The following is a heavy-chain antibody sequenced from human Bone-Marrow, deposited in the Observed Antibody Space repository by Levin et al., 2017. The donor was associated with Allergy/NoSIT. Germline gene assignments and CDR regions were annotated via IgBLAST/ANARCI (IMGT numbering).Heavy chain of an antibody. CDR2: IYHSGTT. CDR3: AREGAQLWLRGALDS. D-gene: IGHD3-22*01. V-gene: IGHV4-30-2*01. CDR1: GDSMSSGTYS. Sequence: SETLSLTCTVSGDSMSSGTYSWSWIRQPPGKGLEWIGYIYHSGTTSYSPSLNSRVTISIDRSKNQFSLKLTSVTAADTAVYYCAREGAQLWLRGALDSWGQGTPVTVSS. J-gene: IGHJ4*02.